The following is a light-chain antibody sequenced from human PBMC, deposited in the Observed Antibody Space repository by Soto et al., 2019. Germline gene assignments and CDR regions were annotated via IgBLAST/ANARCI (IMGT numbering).Light chain of an antibody. CDR3: QQYNSYPWT. J-gene: IGKJ1*01. CDR2: KAS. Sequence: DIQMTQSPSTLSASVGDRVTITCRASQSISSWLAWYQQKPGKAPKLLIYKASSLESGVPSRFCGSGSETEFTLTISSLKPDDFATYYCQQYNSYPWTFGQGTKVEIK. V-gene: IGKV1-5*03. CDR1: QSISSW.